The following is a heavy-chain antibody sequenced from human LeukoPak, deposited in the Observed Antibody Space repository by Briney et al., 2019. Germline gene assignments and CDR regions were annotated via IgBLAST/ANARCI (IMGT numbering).Heavy chain of an antibody. V-gene: IGHV4-59*08. CDR1: DDSISNYY. Sequence: SETLSLTCTVSDDSISNYYWSWIRQPPGKGLEWLGKIHYSGSTKTNPSLKSRVTLSVDASKNQFSLKLTSVTAADTAVFYCARRRQVSWYSPYAFDIWGRGTMVTVSS. D-gene: IGHD6-13*01. J-gene: IGHJ3*02. CDR3: ARRRQVSWYSPYAFDI. CDR2: IHYSGST.